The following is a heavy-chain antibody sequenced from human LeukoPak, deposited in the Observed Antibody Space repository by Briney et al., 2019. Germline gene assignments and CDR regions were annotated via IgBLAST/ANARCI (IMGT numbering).Heavy chain of an antibody. J-gene: IGHJ3*02. CDR3: ARGKALEYSSSSGAFDI. CDR1: GGTFSSYA. CDR2: IIPIFGTA. D-gene: IGHD6-6*01. V-gene: IGHV1-69*13. Sequence: GASVKVSCKASGGTFSSYAISWVRQAPGQGLEWMGGIIPIFGTANYAQKFQGRVTITADESTSTAYMELSSLRSEDTAVYYCARGKALEYSSSSGAFDIWGQGTMVTVSS.